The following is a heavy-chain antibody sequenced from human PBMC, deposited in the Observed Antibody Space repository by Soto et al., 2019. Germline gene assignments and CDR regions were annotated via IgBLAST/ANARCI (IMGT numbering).Heavy chain of an antibody. Sequence: GGSLRLSCAASEFTFGNYAMNWVRQAPGKGLEWISSISDPGTSTYYANSVKGRFSMSRDNSKNTLFLQMNRLRADDTAVYFCAKSLVTPSDAFDLWGRGTLVTVSS. CDR1: EFTFGNYA. CDR3: AKSLVTPSDAFDL. J-gene: IGHJ3*01. V-gene: IGHV3-23*01. D-gene: IGHD2-21*02. CDR2: ISDPGTST.